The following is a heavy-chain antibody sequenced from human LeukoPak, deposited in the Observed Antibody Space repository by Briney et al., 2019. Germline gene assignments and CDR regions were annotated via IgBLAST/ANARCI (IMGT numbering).Heavy chain of an antibody. D-gene: IGHD6-13*01. CDR1: GGSISSGDYY. V-gene: IGHV4-30-4*01. Sequence: SETLSLTCTVSGGSISSGDYYWSWIRQPPGKGLEWIGYIYYSGSTYYNPSLKSRVTISVDTSKNQFSLKLSSVTAADTAVYYCARRYSSSWYGRFDYWGQGTLVTVSS. CDR2: IYYSGST. J-gene: IGHJ4*02. CDR3: ARRYSSSWYGRFDY.